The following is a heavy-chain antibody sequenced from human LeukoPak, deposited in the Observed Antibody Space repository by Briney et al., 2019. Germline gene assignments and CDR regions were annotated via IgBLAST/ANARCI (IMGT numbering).Heavy chain of an antibody. Sequence: AGGSLRLSCAASGFTFSREWMHWVRQAPGEGLGWVARTNEHGTFTGYADSVKGRFTISRDNAKHTLYLQMNSLRAEDTALYDRLTSAISWPASYWGQGTLLTVSS. CDR1: GFTFSREW. J-gene: IGHJ1*01. CDR3: LTSAISWPASY. D-gene: IGHD2-15*01. V-gene: IGHV3-74*01. CDR2: TNEHGTFT.